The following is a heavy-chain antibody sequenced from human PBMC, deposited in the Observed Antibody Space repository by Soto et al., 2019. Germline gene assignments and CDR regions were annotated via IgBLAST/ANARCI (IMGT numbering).Heavy chain of an antibody. V-gene: IGHV4-31*03. D-gene: IGHD2-8*01. J-gene: IGHJ3*01. Sequence: QVQLQESGPGLVMPSQTLSLTCTVSGDSVSSGGYYWNWIRLHPGRGLEWLGYIYDSETTYYNPSLESRLSISVDASKNQFSLKVTSVTPADTAVYYCARENFGVIIHDAFDLWGQGTMVTVSS. CDR1: GDSVSSGGYY. CDR3: ARENFGVIIHDAFDL. CDR2: IYDSETT.